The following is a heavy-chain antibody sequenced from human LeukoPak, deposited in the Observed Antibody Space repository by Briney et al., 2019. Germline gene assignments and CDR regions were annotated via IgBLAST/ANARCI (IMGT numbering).Heavy chain of an antibody. D-gene: IGHD1-26*01. J-gene: IGHJ4*02. Sequence: ASVKVSCKASGYTFTDYYMHWLRQAPGQGLGWMGWMHPNSGGTNYAQKFQGRVTMTRDTSTSTVYMELSSLRSEDTAVYYCARRYSGSPFDYWGQGTLVTVSS. CDR3: ARRYSGSPFDY. CDR1: GYTFTDYY. V-gene: IGHV1-2*02. CDR2: MHPNSGGT.